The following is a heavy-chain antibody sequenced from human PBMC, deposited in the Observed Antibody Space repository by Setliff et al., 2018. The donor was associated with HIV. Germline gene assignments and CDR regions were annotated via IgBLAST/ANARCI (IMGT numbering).Heavy chain of an antibody. J-gene: IGHJ4*02. D-gene: IGHD1-7*01. CDR1: GFTFNTYT. CDR3: ARDFITGTLDFDY. CDR2: ISRSSSTI. Sequence: PGGSLRLSCAASGFTFNTYTMNWVRQAPGKGLEWVSYISRSSSTIYYADSVKGRFTISRDNAKNSLYLQMNSLRVEDTAVYYCARDFITGTLDFDYRGQGAQVTVSS. V-gene: IGHV3-48*01.